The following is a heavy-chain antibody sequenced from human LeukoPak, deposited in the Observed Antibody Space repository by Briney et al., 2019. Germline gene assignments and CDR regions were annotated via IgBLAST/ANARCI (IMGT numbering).Heavy chain of an antibody. J-gene: IGHJ6*03. D-gene: IGHD3-10*01. CDR2: INHSGST. CDR1: GGSFSGYY. Sequence: SETLSLTCAVYGGSFSGYYWSWIRQPPGKGLEWIGEINHSGSTNYNPSLKSRVTISVDTSKNQFSLKLSSVTAADTAVYYCARLAVLGYYGSGSYYRRYYYYYMDVWGKGTTVTISS. V-gene: IGHV4-34*01. CDR3: ARLAVLGYYGSGSYYRRYYYYYMDV.